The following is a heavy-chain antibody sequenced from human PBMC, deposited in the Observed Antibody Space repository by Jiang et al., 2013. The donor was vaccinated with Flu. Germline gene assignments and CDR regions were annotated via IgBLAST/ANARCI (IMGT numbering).Heavy chain of an antibody. J-gene: IGHJ3*02. D-gene: IGHD3-3*01. Sequence: TLTCTFSGFSLSTSGVGVGWIRQPPGKALEWLALIYWDDDKRYSPSLKSRLTITKDTSKNQVVLTMTNMDPVDTATYYCAHSQGITIFGVPTIDFDIWGQGTMVTVSS. CDR2: IYWDDDK. V-gene: IGHV2-5*02. CDR3: AHSQGITIFGVPTIDFDI. CDR1: GFSLSTSGVG.